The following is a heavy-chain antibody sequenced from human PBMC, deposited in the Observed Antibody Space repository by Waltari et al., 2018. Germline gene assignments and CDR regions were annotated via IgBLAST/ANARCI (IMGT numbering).Heavy chain of an antibody. D-gene: IGHD2-8*01. CDR2: VSYDGKTT. J-gene: IGHJ5*02. CDR3: ARDFSGRRPTNWFDP. V-gene: IGHV3-30*04. CDR1: GFTFNNFA. Sequence: QVQLVESGGGVVQPGESLRLSCAASGFTFNNFAIHWVRQAPGKGLEWVAVVSYDGKTTHYTDSVTGRFIISRDNSKNTLYLQMNSLRAEDTAVYYCARDFSGRRPTNWFDPWGQGTLVTVSS.